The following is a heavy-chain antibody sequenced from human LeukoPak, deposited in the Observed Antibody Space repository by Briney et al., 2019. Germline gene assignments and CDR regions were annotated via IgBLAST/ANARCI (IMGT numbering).Heavy chain of an antibody. J-gene: IGHJ4*02. CDR2: IIPIFGTA. D-gene: IGHD5-12*01. CDR3: ARGLSGYDFITFDY. CDR1: GGTFSSYA. Sequence: SVKVSCKASGGTFSSYAISWVRQAPGPGREWMGGIIPIFGTANYAQKFQGRVTITADESTSTAYMELSSLRSEDTAVYYCARGLSGYDFITFDYWGQGTLVTVSS. V-gene: IGHV1-69*13.